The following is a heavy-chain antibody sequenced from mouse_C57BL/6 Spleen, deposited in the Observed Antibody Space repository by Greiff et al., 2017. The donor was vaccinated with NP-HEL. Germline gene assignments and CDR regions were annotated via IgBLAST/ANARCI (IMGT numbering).Heavy chain of an antibody. V-gene: IGHV14-4*01. CDR3: TTGYGSSLSWFAY. CDR1: GFNIKDDY. CDR2: IDPENGDT. Sequence: VQLQQSGAELVRPGASVKLSCTASGFNIKDDYMHWVKQRPEQGLEWIGWIDPENGDTEYASKFQGKATITADTSSNTAYLQLSSLTSEDTAVYYCTTGYGSSLSWFAYWGEGSLGTVSA. J-gene: IGHJ3*01. D-gene: IGHD1-1*01.